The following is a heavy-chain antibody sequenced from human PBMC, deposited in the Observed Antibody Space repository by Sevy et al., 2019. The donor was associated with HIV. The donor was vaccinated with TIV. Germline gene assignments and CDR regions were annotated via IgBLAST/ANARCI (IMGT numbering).Heavy chain of an antibody. CDR2: ISGFGNT. J-gene: IGHJ3*01. CDR3: AKVLNPALESMMEVTVRSLKGFDV. D-gene: IGHD3-22*01. Sequence: GGSLRLSCAASGFTFNTHVMNWVRQAPGKGLEWVSSISGFGNTYYADSVRGRFTISRDNAKNTLYLQMNSLRADDTAFYYWAKVLNPALESMMEVTVRSLKGFDVWGQGTMVTVSS. V-gene: IGHV3-23*01. CDR1: GFTFNTHV.